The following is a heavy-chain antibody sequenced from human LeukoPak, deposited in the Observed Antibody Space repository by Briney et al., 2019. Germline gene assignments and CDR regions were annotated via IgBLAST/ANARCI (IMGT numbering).Heavy chain of an antibody. CDR3: ARGGGSALLWFGELSA. Sequence: SETLSLTCAVYGGSFSGYYWSWIRQPPGKGLEWMGEINHSGSTNYNLSLKSRVTISVDTSKNQFSLKLSSVTAADTAVYYCARGGGSALLWFGELSAWGQGTLVTVSS. D-gene: IGHD3-10*01. V-gene: IGHV4-34*01. J-gene: IGHJ5*02. CDR1: GGSFSGYY. CDR2: INHSGST.